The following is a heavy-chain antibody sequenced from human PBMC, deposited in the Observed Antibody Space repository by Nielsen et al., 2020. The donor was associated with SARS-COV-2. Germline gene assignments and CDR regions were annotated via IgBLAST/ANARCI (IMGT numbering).Heavy chain of an antibody. Sequence: SLKISCAASGFTFDDYAMHWVRQAPGKGLEWVSGISWNSDSIGYADSVKGRFTISRDNAKNSLYLQMNSLRAEDTALYYCAKESDYGDYIDYWGQGTLVTVSS. CDR1: GFTFDDYA. CDR3: AKESDYGDYIDY. CDR2: ISWNSDSI. J-gene: IGHJ4*02. V-gene: IGHV3-9*01. D-gene: IGHD4-17*01.